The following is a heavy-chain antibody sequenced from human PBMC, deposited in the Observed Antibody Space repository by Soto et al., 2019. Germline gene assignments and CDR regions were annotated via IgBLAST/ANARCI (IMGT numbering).Heavy chain of an antibody. CDR2: ISGKNGNT. Sequence: QVQLVQSGVEVKKPGASVKVSCKASGYTFISHGISWVRQAPGQGLEWMGWISGKNGNTNYAQKLQGRVTLTTDTYTSTDYRELRSLRSDDTAVYYCARVSSSIVVVPDYGMAVGGQGTTVTVSS. J-gene: IGHJ6*02. V-gene: IGHV1-18*04. D-gene: IGHD2-15*01. CDR3: ARVSSSIVVVPDYGMAV. CDR1: GYTFISHG.